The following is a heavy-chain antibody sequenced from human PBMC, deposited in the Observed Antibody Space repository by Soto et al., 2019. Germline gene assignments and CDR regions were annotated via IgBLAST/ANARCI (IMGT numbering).Heavy chain of an antibody. CDR1: GFSFSDYN. CDR3: ARSIWFGDWNLRNYGMDV. CDR2: INSNGGVI. V-gene: IGHV3-48*04. D-gene: IGHD3-10*01. Sequence: GGSLRLSCAVSGFSFSDYNMNWVRQAPGEGLEWVSYINSNGGVIYYADSVMGRFTISRDNAKNSLYLQMNSLRAEDTAVYYCARSIWFGDWNLRNYGMDVWGQGTTVTVSS. J-gene: IGHJ6*02.